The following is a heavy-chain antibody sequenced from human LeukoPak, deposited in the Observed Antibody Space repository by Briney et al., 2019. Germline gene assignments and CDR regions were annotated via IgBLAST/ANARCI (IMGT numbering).Heavy chain of an antibody. Sequence: GGSLRLSCAASGFTFSSYAMSWVRQAPGKGLEWVSAISGSGGSTYYADSVKGRFTISRDNSKNTLYLQINSLRAEDTAVYYCAKYIAAAGRYYYYGMDVWGKGTTVTVSS. CDR3: AKYIAAAGRYYYYGMDV. J-gene: IGHJ6*04. V-gene: IGHV3-23*01. CDR2: ISGSGGST. D-gene: IGHD6-13*01. CDR1: GFTFSSYA.